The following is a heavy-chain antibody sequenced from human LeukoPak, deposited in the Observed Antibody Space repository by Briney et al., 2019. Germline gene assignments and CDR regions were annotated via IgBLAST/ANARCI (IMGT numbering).Heavy chain of an antibody. V-gene: IGHV3-20*01. Sequence: GGSLRLSCAASGFTFDDYGMSWVRQAPGKGLEWVSGINWNGGSTGYADSVKGRFTISRDNAKNSLYLQMNSLRAEDTALYHCARALYYNFWSGSPDDAFDIWGQGTMVTVSS. D-gene: IGHD3-3*01. J-gene: IGHJ3*02. CDR1: GFTFDDYG. CDR2: INWNGGST. CDR3: ARALYYNFWSGSPDDAFDI.